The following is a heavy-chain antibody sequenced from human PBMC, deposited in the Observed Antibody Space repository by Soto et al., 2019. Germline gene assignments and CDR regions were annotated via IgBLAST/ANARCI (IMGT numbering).Heavy chain of an antibody. Sequence: PGGSLRLSCAASGFTFSHAWMKWVRQAPGKGLEWVGRIKSKTDGGTTDYAAPVKGRFTVSRDDSKNTLYLQMNSLKTEDTAVYYCTTDDYDFWSGYNNDYWGQGALVTVSS. V-gene: IGHV3-15*07. CDR1: GFTFSHAW. D-gene: IGHD3-3*01. CDR2: IKSKTDGGTT. CDR3: TTDDYDFWSGYNNDY. J-gene: IGHJ4*02.